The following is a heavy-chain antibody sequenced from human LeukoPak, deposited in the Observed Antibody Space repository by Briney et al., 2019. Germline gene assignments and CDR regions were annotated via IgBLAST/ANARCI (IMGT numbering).Heavy chain of an antibody. CDR2: ISLDGATT. V-gene: IGHV3-23*01. D-gene: IGHD4-17*01. Sequence: PGGSLRLSCAASGFTFSSYAMSWVRQAPGKGLERVSGISLDGATTYYAGSVEGRFIISRDNYKNTLFLQMNSLRAEDTAVYYCAKWPYGDYEVFDYWGQGTLVTVSS. CDR3: AKWPYGDYEVFDY. J-gene: IGHJ4*02. CDR1: GFTFSSYA.